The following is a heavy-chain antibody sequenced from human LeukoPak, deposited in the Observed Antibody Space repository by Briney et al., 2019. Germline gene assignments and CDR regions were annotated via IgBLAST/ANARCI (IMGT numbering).Heavy chain of an antibody. J-gene: IGHJ4*02. CDR1: GGTFSSYA. Sequence: GSSVKVSCKASGGTFSSYAISWVRQAPGQGLEWMGRIIPIFGTANYAQKFQGRVTITADKSTSTAYMELSGLRSEDTAVYYCARDRGPWGIVVVTAPFDYWGQGTLVTVSS. CDR2: IIPIFGTA. CDR3: ARDRGPWGIVVVTAPFDY. V-gene: IGHV1-69*06. D-gene: IGHD2-21*02.